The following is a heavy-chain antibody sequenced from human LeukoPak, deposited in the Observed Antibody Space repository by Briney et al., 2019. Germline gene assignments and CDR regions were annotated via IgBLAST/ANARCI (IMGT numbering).Heavy chain of an antibody. D-gene: IGHD3-9*01. Sequence: GGSLRLSCAASGFRVSGYDLNWIRQAPGKELEWIAYISISSSNIHYADSVRGRFTISRDNANNSLYLQLSSLRVEDTAVYYCAREYYGVIFSHYLDVWGKGTTVTVSS. CDR2: ISISSSNI. J-gene: IGHJ6*04. V-gene: IGHV3-11*06. CDR1: GFRVSGYD. CDR3: AREYYGVIFSHYLDV.